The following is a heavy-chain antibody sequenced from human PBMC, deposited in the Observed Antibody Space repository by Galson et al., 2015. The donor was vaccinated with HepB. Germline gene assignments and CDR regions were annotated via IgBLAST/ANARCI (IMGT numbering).Heavy chain of an antibody. Sequence: SMRLSCAASGFTFGDYAMSWFRQAPGKGLEWVGFIRSKAYGGTTEYAASVKGRFTISRDDSKSIAYLQMNSLKTEDTAVYYCTRGRVPQLLWFGELLSDYWGQGTLVTVSS. CDR2: IRSKAYGGTT. V-gene: IGHV3-49*03. D-gene: IGHD3-10*01. CDR1: GFTFGDYA. CDR3: TRGRVPQLLWFGELLSDY. J-gene: IGHJ4*02.